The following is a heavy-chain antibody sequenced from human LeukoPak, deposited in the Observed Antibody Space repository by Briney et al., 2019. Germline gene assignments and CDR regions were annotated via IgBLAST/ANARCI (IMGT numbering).Heavy chain of an antibody. CDR2: ISGSGGNT. D-gene: IGHD3-9*01. V-gene: IGHV3-23*01. CDR3: AKGHASPVHLLTGH. CDR1: GFTLSSYA. Sequence: PGGSLRLSCAASGFTLSSYAMTWVRQAPGKGLEWVTGISGSGGNTYYADSVKGRFTISRDNSKNTLYLQMNSLRAEDTAVYYCAKGHASPVHLLTGHWGQGTLVTVSS. J-gene: IGHJ4*02.